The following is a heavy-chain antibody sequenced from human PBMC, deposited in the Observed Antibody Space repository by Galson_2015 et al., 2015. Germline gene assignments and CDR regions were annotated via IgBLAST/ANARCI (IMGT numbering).Heavy chain of an antibody. CDR1: GFTVSSNY. CDR3: VRDGTGTGYFDY. CDR2: IYSGGIT. Sequence: SLRLSCAASGFTVSSNYMNWVRQAPGKGLEWVSVIYSGGITYYADTVKGRFTISRHNPKNTLYLQMNSLRAEDTAVYYCVRDGTGTGYFDYWGQGILVTVSS. D-gene: IGHD3/OR15-3a*01. V-gene: IGHV3-53*01. J-gene: IGHJ4*02.